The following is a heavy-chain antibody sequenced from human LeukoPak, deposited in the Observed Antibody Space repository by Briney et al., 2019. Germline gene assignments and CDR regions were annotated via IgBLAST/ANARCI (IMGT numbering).Heavy chain of an antibody. V-gene: IGHV4-34*01. J-gene: IGHJ6*03. CDR3: ARAASGDAVDYYGSGRRFYSYYMDV. Sequence: PSETLSLTCAVYGGSFSGYYWSWIRQPPGKGLEWIGEINHSGSTNYNPSLKSRVTISVDTSKNQFSLKLSSVTAADTAVYYCARAASGDAVDYYGSGRRFYSYYMDVWGKGTTVTISS. D-gene: IGHD3-10*01. CDR2: INHSGST. CDR1: GGSFSGYY.